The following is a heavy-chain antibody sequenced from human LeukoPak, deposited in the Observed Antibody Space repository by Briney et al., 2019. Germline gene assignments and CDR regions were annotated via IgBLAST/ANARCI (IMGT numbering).Heavy chain of an antibody. D-gene: IGHD6-13*01. Sequence: PGGSLRLSCAASGFTFSSYAMSWVRQAPGKGLEWVSAISGSGGSTYYADSVEGRFTISRDNSKNTLYLQMNSLRAEDTAVYYCAKDQALGIAAAGPFDYWGQGTLVTVSS. J-gene: IGHJ4*02. CDR1: GFTFSSYA. CDR2: ISGSGGST. V-gene: IGHV3-23*01. CDR3: AKDQALGIAAAGPFDY.